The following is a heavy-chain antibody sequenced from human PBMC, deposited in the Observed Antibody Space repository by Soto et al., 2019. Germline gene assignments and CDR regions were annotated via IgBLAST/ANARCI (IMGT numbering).Heavy chain of an antibody. CDR2: IIPIFGTA. CDR1: GGTFSRHA. Sequence: QVQLVQSGAEVRKPGSSVKVSCKASGGTFSRHAISWVRQAPGQGRERMGGIIPIFGTANHAQKFQGRVTIIADESTSTVYMELSSLRSEDTAMYYCARGWGYDSNDYYYAYWGQGTLVIVSS. D-gene: IGHD3-22*01. CDR3: ARGWGYDSNDYYYAY. J-gene: IGHJ4*02. V-gene: IGHV1-69*01.